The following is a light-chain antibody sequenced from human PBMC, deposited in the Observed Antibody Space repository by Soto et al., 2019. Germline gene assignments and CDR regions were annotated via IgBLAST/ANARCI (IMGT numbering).Light chain of an antibody. J-gene: IGKJ5*01. V-gene: IGKV1-13*02. Sequence: AIQVTQSPSSLSASVGDTVTITCRASQGISSALAWYQQKPGKVPRLLIYDVFNLQSGVPSRFSGSGSGTEFTLTISRLQPEDFATYYCQELETYPLTFGHGTRLE. CDR3: QELETYPLT. CDR1: QGISSA. CDR2: DVF.